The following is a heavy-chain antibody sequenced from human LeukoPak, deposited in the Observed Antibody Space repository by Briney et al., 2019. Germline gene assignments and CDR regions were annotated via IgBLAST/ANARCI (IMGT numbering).Heavy chain of an antibody. CDR3: GVPPTGPQLRYFDWLLPTDAFDI. D-gene: IGHD3-9*01. J-gene: IGHJ3*02. CDR2: ISGSGGRT. V-gene: IGHV3-23*01. CDR1: GLTSSSFG. Sequence: GGSRTPSCVVSGLTSSSFGMSWVRHAPGEGLEWVSAISGSGGRTFYADSVKGRFTIARDNSKNTLYLQMNSLRAEDTAVYYCGVPPTGPQLRYFDWLLPTDAFDIWGQGTMVTVSS.